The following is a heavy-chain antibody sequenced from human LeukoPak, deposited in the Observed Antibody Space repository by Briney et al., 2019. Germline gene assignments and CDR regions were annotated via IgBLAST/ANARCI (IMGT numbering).Heavy chain of an antibody. CDR1: GYTFTSYG. D-gene: IGHD6-19*01. Sequence: ASVKVSCKASGYTFTSYGISWVRQAPGQGLEWMGWISAYNGNTNYAQESQGRVSMTRDTSISTAYMELSSLRSDDTAVYYCARGHSSGWPNWFDPWGQGTLVTVSS. CDR3: ARGHSSGWPNWFDP. CDR2: ISAYNGNT. J-gene: IGHJ5*02. V-gene: IGHV1-18*01.